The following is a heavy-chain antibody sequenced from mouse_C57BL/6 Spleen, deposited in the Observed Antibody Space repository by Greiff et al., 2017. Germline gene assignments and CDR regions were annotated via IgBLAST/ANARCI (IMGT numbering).Heavy chain of an antibody. Sequence: QVQLKQSGAELVRPGSSVKLSCKASGYTFTSYWMHWVKQRPIQGLEWIGNIDPSDSETHYNQKFKDKATLTVDKSSSTAYMQLSSLTSEDSAVYYCARWADYYGSSYTFDYWGQGTTLTVSS. D-gene: IGHD1-1*01. J-gene: IGHJ2*01. CDR2: IDPSDSET. CDR3: ARWADYYGSSYTFDY. V-gene: IGHV1-52*01. CDR1: GYTFTSYW.